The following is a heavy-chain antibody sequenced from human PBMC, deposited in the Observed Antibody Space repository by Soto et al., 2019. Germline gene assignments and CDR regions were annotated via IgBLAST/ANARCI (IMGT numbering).Heavy chain of an antibody. D-gene: IGHD6-6*01. V-gene: IGHV3-21*01. CDR1: GFTFSSYS. Sequence: GGSLRLSCAASGFTFSSYSINLGRQAPGKGLEWVSSISSSSSYIYYADSVKGRFTISRDNAKNSLYLQMNSLRAEDTAVYYCARGGRVQLGSYYYYYMDVWGKGTTVTVSS. CDR2: ISSSSSYI. CDR3: ARGGRVQLGSYYYYYMDV. J-gene: IGHJ6*03.